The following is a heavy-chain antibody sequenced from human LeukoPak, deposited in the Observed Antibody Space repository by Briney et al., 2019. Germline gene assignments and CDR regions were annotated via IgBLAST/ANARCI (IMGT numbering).Heavy chain of an antibody. D-gene: IGHD6-19*01. Sequence: PGGSLRLSCAASGFTFSSYGMHWVRQAPGKGLEWVAVIWYDGSNKYYADSVKGRFTISRDNSKNTLYLQMNSLRAEDTAVYYCAKGLEQWLVRQLSVVPWGQGTLVTVSS. CDR3: AKGLEQWLVRQLSVVP. V-gene: IGHV3-30*02. CDR1: GFTFSSYG. CDR2: IWYDGSNK. J-gene: IGHJ5*02.